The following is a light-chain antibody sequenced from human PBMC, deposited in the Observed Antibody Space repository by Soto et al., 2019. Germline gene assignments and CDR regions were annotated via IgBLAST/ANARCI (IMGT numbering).Light chain of an antibody. J-gene: IGKJ4*01. CDR3: QQRYSSPLT. Sequence: EIVLTQSPAALSLSQGGRATLSCRVSQSINIYLAWYQQKLGQAPRLLIYDASIRATGIPARFSGSGSGTDFTLTISSLEPEDFGVDYCQQRYSSPLTFGGWTKVEIK. CDR1: QSINIY. CDR2: DAS. V-gene: IGKV3-11*01.